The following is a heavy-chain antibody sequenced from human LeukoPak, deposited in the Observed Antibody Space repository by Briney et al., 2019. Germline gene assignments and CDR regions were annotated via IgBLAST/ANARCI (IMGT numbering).Heavy chain of an antibody. CDR2: ISYSGST. V-gene: IGHV4-59*01. J-gene: IGHJ5*02. CDR1: GGSISSYY. Sequence: PSETLSLTCTASGGSISSYYWSWIRQPPGKGLEWIGYISYSGSTNFNPSLKSRVTISVDTSKNRFSLKLSSVTAADTAVYYCAREGTAGTNLNWFDPWGQGTLVTVSS. D-gene: IGHD1-1*01. CDR3: AREGTAGTNLNWFDP.